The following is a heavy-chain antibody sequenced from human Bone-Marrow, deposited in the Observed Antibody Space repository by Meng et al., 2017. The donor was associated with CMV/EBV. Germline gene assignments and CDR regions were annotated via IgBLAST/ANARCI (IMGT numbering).Heavy chain of an antibody. CDR2: INPSGGST. CDR3: ARAAITMIVHYGMDV. D-gene: IGHD3-22*01. J-gene: IGHJ6*02. Sequence: ASVKVSCKASGYTFTSYYMHWVRQAPGQGLEWMGIINPSGGSTSYAQKFQGRVTMTRDTSTSTVYMELSSLRSEDTAVYYCARAAITMIVHYGMDVWGQGNTVNVAS. CDR1: GYTFTSYY. V-gene: IGHV1-46*01.